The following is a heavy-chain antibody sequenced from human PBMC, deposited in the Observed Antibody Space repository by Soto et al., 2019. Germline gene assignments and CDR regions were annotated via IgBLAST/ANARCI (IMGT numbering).Heavy chain of an antibody. CDR2: ITGNGGT. CDR3: AKDAPGSGWLSDY. V-gene: IGHV3-23*01. D-gene: IGHD3-22*01. Sequence: EVQLLESGGGLVQPGGSLRLSCAASGFTFSIYAMSWVRQAPGKGLEWVSTITGNGGTSYADFVRGRFTISRDNSKNTLYLPMNSLRPEDTPVYYCAKDAPGSGWLSDYWGQGTLVTVSS. CDR1: GFTFSIYA. J-gene: IGHJ4*02.